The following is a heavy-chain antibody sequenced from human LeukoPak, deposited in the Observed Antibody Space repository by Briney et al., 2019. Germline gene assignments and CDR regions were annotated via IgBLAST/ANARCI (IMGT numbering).Heavy chain of an antibody. CDR1: GFTVSSIH. CDR2: TYTGGNS. V-gene: IGHV3-53*01. D-gene: IGHD3-22*01. CDR3: ARGGRGSAAVVAPRSFDI. Sequence: GGSLRLSCAASGFTVSSIHMVWVRQAPGKGLEWVSVTYTGGNSYYADAVKGRFIISRDISKNTLYLQMNSLRAEDSALYYCARGGRGSAAVVAPRSFDIWGQGTMVTVSS. J-gene: IGHJ3*02.